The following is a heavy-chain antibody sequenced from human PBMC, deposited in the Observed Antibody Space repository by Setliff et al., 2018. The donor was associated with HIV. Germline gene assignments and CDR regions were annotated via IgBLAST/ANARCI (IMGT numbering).Heavy chain of an antibody. CDR2: IYHSGTT. V-gene: IGHV4-38-2*01. D-gene: IGHD3-22*01. J-gene: IGHJ4*02. CDR1: GYSISSGYY. Sequence: SETLSLTCAVSGYSISSGYYWGWIRQPPGKGLEWVGIIYHSGTTYYNPSLKSRVTISVDTSKNQFSLKMSSVTAADTAVYYCVRHDSCGYYSLDYWGQGTLVTVSS. CDR3: VRHDSCGYYSLDY.